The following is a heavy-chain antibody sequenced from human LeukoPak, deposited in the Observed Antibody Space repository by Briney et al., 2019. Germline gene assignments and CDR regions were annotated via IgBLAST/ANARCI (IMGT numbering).Heavy chain of an antibody. CDR1: GYTFTSYD. CDR2: MNPNIGNT. J-gene: IGHJ5*02. CDR3: ARGRSMVRGVNTWFDP. Sequence: GASVKVSCNASGYTFTSYDINWVRQATGQGLEWMGWMNPNIGNTVYAQKFQGRVTMTTNTSISTAYMELSSLRSEDTAVYYCARGRSMVRGVNTWFDPWGQGTLVTVSS. V-gene: IGHV1-8*01. D-gene: IGHD3-10*01.